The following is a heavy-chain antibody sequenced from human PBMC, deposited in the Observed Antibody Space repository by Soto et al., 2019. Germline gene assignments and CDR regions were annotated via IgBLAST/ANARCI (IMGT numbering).Heavy chain of an antibody. V-gene: IGHV3-30*03. J-gene: IGHJ4*02. D-gene: IGHD3-22*01. CDR1: GFTFSSYG. CDR2: ISYDGSNK. CDR3: VSRYYYDSSGYSADY. Sequence: GGSLRLSCAASGFTFSSYGMHWVRQAPGKGLEWVAVISYDGSNKYYADSVKGRFTISRDNSKNTLYLQMNSLRAEDTAVYYCVSRYYYDSSGYSADYWGQGTMVTVYS.